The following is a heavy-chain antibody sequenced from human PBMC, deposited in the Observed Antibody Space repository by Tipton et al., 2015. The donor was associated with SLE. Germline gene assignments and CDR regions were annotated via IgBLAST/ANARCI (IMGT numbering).Heavy chain of an antibody. V-gene: IGHV4-39*07. CDR2: IYYSGST. J-gene: IGHJ6*03. CDR3: ARQSNYMDV. Sequence: TLSLTCTVSGGSISSSSYYWGWIRQPPGKGLEWIGSIYYSGSTYYNPSLKSRVTISVDTSKNQFSLKLSSVTAADTAVYYCARQSNYMDVWGKGTTVTVSS. CDR1: GGSISSSSYY.